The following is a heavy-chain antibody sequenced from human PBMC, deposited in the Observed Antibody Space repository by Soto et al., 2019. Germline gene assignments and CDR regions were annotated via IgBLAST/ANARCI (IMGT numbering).Heavy chain of an antibody. V-gene: IGHV5-10-1*01. J-gene: IGHJ6*02. D-gene: IGHD1-26*01. CDR2: IDPSDSYN. CDR1: GYRFPRYW. Sequence: GESLKTSFQGPGYRFPRYWISWVRQMPGQGLGGMGRIDPSDSYNNYSPSFQGHVTISANKSISTAYLQWSSLKASDTAMDYCARSSKEGGCGMDVWGQGTTVTVSS. CDR3: ARSSKEGGCGMDV.